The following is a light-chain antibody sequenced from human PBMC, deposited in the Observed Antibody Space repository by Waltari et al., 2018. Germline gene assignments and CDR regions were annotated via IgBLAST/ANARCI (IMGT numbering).Light chain of an antibody. J-gene: IGLJ3*02. Sequence: QSALTPPASVSGSPGQSITISCTGTSSDIGAYHYVSWYQQHPGKAPKVMIYEVIKRPSGVSNRFSGSKSGNTASLTISGLQADDEADYYCTSYESGGTWVFGGGTKVTV. CDR2: EVI. V-gene: IGLV2-14*01. CDR3: TSYESGGTWV. CDR1: SSDIGAYHY.